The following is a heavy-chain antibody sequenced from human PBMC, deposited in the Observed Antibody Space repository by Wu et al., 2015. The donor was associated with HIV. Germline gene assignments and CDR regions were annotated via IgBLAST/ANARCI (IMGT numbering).Heavy chain of an antibody. V-gene: IGHV1-8*02. D-gene: IGHD1-14*01. CDR2: MNPNSGNT. J-gene: IGHJ6*02. CDR1: GGTFSSYA. CDR3: ARTRNYYFGMDV. Sequence: QVQLVQSGAEVKKPGASVKVSCKASGGTFSSYAISWVRQAPGQGLEWMGWMNPNSGNTGYAQKFQGRVTMTRNTSINTAYMILSGLTSEDTAVYYCARTRNYYFGMDVWGQGTTVTVSS.